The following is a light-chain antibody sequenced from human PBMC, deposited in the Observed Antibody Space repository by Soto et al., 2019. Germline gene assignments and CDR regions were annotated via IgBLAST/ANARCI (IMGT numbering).Light chain of an antibody. V-gene: IGLV3-27*01. Sequence: SYELTQPSSVSVSPGQTARITCSGDVLAKKYARWFQQKPGQAPVLVIYKDSERPSGIPERFSGSSSGTTVTLTISGAQVEDEADYYCYSAADNNEVFGRGTKLTVL. CDR3: YSAADNNEV. J-gene: IGLJ2*01. CDR2: KDS. CDR1: VLAKKY.